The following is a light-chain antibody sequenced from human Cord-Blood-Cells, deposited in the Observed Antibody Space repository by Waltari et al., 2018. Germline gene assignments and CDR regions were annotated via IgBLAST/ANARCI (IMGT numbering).Light chain of an antibody. Sequence: DIQMTQSPSSLSASVGDRVTIXCRASQSISSYLNWYQQKPGKAPKLLIYAASSLQSGVPSRFSGSGSGTDFTLTISSLQPEDFATYYCQQSYSTPPWTFGQGTKVEIK. CDR1: QSISSY. CDR2: AAS. V-gene: IGKV1-39*01. J-gene: IGKJ1*01. CDR3: QQSYSTPPWT.